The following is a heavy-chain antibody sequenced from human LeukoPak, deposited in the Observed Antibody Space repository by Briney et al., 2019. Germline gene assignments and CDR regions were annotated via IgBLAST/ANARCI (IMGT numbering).Heavy chain of an antibody. CDR1: GFTFSDSW. J-gene: IGHJ4*02. Sequence: PGGSLRRSCAASGFTFSDSWMDWVRQAPGKGLEWVANIKQDGSEKYYVDSVKGRFTISRDNAKNSLYLQMNSLRAEDTAVYYCSRSLNYWGQGTLVTVSS. V-gene: IGHV3-7*01. CDR3: SRSLNY. CDR2: IKQDGSEK.